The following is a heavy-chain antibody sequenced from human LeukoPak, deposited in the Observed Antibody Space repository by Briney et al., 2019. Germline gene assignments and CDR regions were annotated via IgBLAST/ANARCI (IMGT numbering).Heavy chain of an antibody. CDR2: IKTDGSST. D-gene: IGHD3-3*01. CDR1: GFTLSSYW. V-gene: IGHV3-74*01. J-gene: IGHJ4*02. CDR3: VRGWSGYYAVDY. Sequence: GGSLRLSCAASGFTLSSYWMHWVRQAPGKGLVWVSRIKTDGSSTNYADFVKGRFTISRDNAKNTVYLQMNSLRAEDTAVYYCVRGWSGYYAVDYWGQGTLVTVSS.